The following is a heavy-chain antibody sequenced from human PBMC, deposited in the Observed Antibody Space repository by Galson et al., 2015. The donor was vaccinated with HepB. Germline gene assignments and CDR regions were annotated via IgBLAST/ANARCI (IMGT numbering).Heavy chain of an antibody. D-gene: IGHD6-13*01. CDR2: ISAYNGNT. V-gene: IGHV1-18*01. J-gene: IGHJ4*02. CDR3: ARAYLSGSSFLGTTAEYYFDY. Sequence: SVTVSCKASGSTFTSYGISWVRQAPGQGLEWMGWISAYNGNTNYAQKLQGRVTMTTDTSTSTAYMELRSLRSDDTAVYYCARAYLSGSSFLGTTAEYYFDYWGQGTLVTVSS. CDR1: GSTFTSYG.